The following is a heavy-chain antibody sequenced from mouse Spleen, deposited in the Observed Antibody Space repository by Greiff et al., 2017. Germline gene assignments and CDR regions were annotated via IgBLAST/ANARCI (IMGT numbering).Heavy chain of an antibody. Sequence: VQLQQPGTELVKPGASVKLSCKASGYTFTSYWMHWVKQRPGQGLEWIGNINPSNGGTNYNEKFKSKATLTVDKSSSTAYMQLSSLTSEDSAVYYCARRRVYDGYYGWYFDVWGTGTTVTVSS. CDR1: GYTFTSYW. D-gene: IGHD2-3*01. V-gene: IGHV1-53*01. J-gene: IGHJ1*03. CDR3: ARRRVYDGYYGWYFDV. CDR2: INPSNGGT.